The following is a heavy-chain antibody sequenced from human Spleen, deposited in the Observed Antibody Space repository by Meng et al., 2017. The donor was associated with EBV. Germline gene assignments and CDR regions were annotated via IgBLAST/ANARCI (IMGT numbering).Heavy chain of an antibody. CDR3: ARDRERYCSGGSCDSLDY. V-gene: IGHV4-30-4*08. CDR1: GVSISSGDYD. D-gene: IGHD2-15*01. Sequence: SGPASVEPFLTLSLTCTVFGVSISSGDYDWSWIRQAPGKGLEWIGYINYSRSTYYTPSLKSRVTISVDTSKNQFSLKLGSVTAADTAVYYCARDRERYCSGGSCDSLDYWGKGTLVTVSS. J-gene: IGHJ4*02. CDR2: INYSRST.